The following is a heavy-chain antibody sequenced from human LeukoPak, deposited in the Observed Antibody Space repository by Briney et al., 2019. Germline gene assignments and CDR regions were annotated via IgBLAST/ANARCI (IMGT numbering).Heavy chain of an antibody. V-gene: IGHV4-39*01. D-gene: IGHD3-10*01. CDR1: GGSISSSRYY. J-gene: IGHJ6*03. CDR2: IYYSGST. CDR3: AGSDYYYYMDV. Sequence: SETLSLTCTVSGGSISSSRYYWGWIRQPPGKGLEWIGSIYYSGSTYYNPSLKSRVTISVDTSKNQFSLKLSSVTAADTAVFYCAGSDYYYYMDVWGKGTTVTVSS.